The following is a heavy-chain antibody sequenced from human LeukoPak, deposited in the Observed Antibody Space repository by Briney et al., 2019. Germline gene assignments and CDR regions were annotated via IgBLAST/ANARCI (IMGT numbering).Heavy chain of an antibody. CDR2: IHGDGRTT. V-gene: IGHV3-74*01. D-gene: IGHD2-8*01. CDR1: GFTFSSYW. Sequence: GGSLRLSCAASGFTFSSYWIHWVRQVPGKGLVWVSRIHGDGRTTTYADSVKGRFTISRDNAKNTLYLQRKSLRAEDTAVYYCARDNGENYHTAFDYWGQGTLVTVSS. J-gene: IGHJ4*02. CDR3: ARDNGENYHTAFDY.